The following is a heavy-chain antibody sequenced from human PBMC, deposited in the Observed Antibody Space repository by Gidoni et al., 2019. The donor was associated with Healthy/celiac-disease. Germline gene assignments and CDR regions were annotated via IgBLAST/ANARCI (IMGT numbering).Heavy chain of an antibody. V-gene: IGHV4-34*01. CDR3: ARRGGVVVAATTRRRWFDP. Sequence: QVQLQQWGAGLLKPSETLSLTCAVYGGSFSGYYWSWIRQPPGKGLEWIGEINHSGSTNYNPSLKSRVTISVDTSKNQFSLKLSSVTAADTAVYYCARRGGVVVAATTRRRWFDPWGQGTLVTVSS. CDR2: INHSGST. J-gene: IGHJ5*02. CDR1: GGSFSGYY. D-gene: IGHD2-15*01.